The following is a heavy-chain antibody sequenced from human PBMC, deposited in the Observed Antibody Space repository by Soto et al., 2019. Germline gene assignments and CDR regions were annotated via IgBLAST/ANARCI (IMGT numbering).Heavy chain of an antibody. CDR1: GYSFTSYW. V-gene: IGHV5-10-1*01. J-gene: IGHJ6*02. Sequence: GESLKISCKGSGYSFTSYWISWVRQMPGKGLECMGRIDPSDSYTTYSPSFQGHGTISADESSITAYLQVSSLKASDTAVYYCATRFSHDYGDPNMNYYYCSTDVGGQATTVTLSS. D-gene: IGHD4-17*01. CDR3: ATRFSHDYGDPNMNYYYCSTDV. CDR2: IDPSDSYT.